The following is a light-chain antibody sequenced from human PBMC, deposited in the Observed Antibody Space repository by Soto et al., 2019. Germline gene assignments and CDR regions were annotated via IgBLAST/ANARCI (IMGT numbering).Light chain of an antibody. V-gene: IGLV1-40*01. CDR1: SSNLGANYH. Sequence: QSVLTQPPSVSGAPGQRVTISCTGSSSNLGANYHVHWYQQLPGRAPKLLIYGSTNRPSGVPDRISGSKSGTSASLAITGLPAEDEADYYCQSYDNNLRGGVFGGGTQLTVL. J-gene: IGLJ3*02. CDR2: GST. CDR3: QSYDNNLRGGV.